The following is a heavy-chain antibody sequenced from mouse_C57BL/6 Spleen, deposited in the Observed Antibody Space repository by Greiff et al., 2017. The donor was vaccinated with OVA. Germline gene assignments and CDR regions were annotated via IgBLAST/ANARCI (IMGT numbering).Heavy chain of an antibody. Sequence: QVQLQQPGAELVKPGASVKLSCKASGYTFTSYWMHWVKQRPGQGLEWIGMIHPTSGSTNYNEKFKSKATLTVDKSSSTAYMQLSSLTSEDSAVYCCARDLNYDGRGAYWGQGTLVTVSA. J-gene: IGHJ3*01. CDR3: ARDLNYDGRGAY. V-gene: IGHV1-64*01. CDR2: IHPTSGST. CDR1: GYTFTSYW. D-gene: IGHD1-1*01.